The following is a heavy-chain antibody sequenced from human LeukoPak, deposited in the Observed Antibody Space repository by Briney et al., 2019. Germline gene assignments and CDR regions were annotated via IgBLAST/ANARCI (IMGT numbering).Heavy chain of an antibody. CDR2: INPNSGGT. J-gene: IGHJ6*02. Sequence: ASVKVSCKASGYTFTGYYMHWVRQAPGQGLEWMGWINPNSGGTNYAQKFQGRVTMTRDTSISTAYMELSRLRSDDTAVYSCARTGGYYYYGMDVWGQGTTVTVSS. V-gene: IGHV1-2*02. CDR3: ARTGGYYYYGMDV. CDR1: GYTFTGYY. D-gene: IGHD7-27*01.